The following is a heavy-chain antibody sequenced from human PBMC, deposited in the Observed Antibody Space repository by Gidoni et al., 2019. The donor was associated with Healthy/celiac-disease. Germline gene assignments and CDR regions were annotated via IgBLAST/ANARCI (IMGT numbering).Heavy chain of an antibody. CDR1: GFTFSSYG. J-gene: IGHJ4*02. CDR3: AKDKGGTFDY. V-gene: IGHV3-30*18. Sequence: QVQLVESGGGVVLPGRSLRLSSSAPGFTFSSYGMHWVRLAPGKGLEWVAVISYDGSNKYYADYVKGRITISRDNSKNTLYLQMNSQRAEDTAVYYCAKDKGGTFDYWGQGTLGTVSS. CDR2: ISYDGSNK. D-gene: IGHD3-16*01.